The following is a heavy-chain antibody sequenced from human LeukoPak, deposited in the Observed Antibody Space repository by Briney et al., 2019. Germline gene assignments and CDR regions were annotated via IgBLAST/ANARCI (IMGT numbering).Heavy chain of an antibody. Sequence: SVKVSXKASGGTFSSYAISWVRQAPGQGLEWMGRIIPIFGTANYAQKFQGRVTITTDESTSTAYMELSSLRSEDTAVYYCARDSLTGEAFDIWGQGTMVTVSS. D-gene: IGHD7-27*01. CDR3: ARDSLTGEAFDI. V-gene: IGHV1-69*05. CDR1: GGTFSSYA. CDR2: IIPIFGTA. J-gene: IGHJ3*02.